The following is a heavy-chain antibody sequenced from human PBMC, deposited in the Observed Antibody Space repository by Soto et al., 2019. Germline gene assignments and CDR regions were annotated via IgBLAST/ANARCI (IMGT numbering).Heavy chain of an antibody. CDR3: ARGGWLQLRSYYDY. D-gene: IGHD1-1*01. CDR2: IIPIFGTA. CDR1: GGTFSSYA. V-gene: IGHV1-69*13. J-gene: IGHJ4*02. Sequence: GASVKVSCKASGGTFSSYAISWVRQAPGQGLEWMGGIIPIFGTANYAQKFQGRVTITADESTSTAYMELSSLRSEDTAVYYCARGGWLQLRSYYDYWGQGTLVTVS.